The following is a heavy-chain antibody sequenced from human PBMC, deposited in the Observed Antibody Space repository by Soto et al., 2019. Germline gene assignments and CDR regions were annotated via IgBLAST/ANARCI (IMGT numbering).Heavy chain of an antibody. CDR1: GDSVSSGSYY. CDR2: IFYSGNT. V-gene: IGHV4-61*01. J-gene: IGHJ5*02. D-gene: IGHD1-26*01. Sequence: KASETLSLTCSVSGDSVSSGSYYWSWVRQPPGKGLEWIGYIFYSGNTNYNPSLQSRVTISVDTSKNQFSLKLRSVTAADTAMYYCARHYSGSYYSHWSDPWGQGTRVTVSS. CDR3: ARHYSGSYYSHWSDP.